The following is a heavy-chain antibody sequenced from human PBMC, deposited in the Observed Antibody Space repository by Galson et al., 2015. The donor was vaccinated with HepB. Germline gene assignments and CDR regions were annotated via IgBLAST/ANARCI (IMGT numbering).Heavy chain of an antibody. D-gene: IGHD4-17*01. V-gene: IGHV3-15*01. CDR2: IKSKTDGEII. CDR3: SDYGHLGVF. J-gene: IGHJ4*02. Sequence: SLRLSCAASGFSFINAWMNWVRQAPGKGPEWVGRIKSKTDGEIIEYAAPVKGRFTISRDDSKNTLYLEMHSLKTEDTATYYCSDYGHLGVFWGQGTLVTVSS. CDR1: GFSFINAW.